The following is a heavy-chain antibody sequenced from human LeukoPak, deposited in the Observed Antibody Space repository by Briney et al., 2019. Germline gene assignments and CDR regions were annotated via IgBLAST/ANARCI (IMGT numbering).Heavy chain of an antibody. V-gene: IGHV3-21*06. CDR1: GFTFSSYG. D-gene: IGHD2-15*01. J-gene: IGHJ5*02. Sequence: GGSLRLSCAASGFTFSSYGMHWVRQSPGKGLEWVSSITSRSDFIYYADSLKGRFIVSRDNAKNSLYLQMSSLTAEDTAVYYCATGYCSGGTCFNWFDPWGQGTLVTVSS. CDR3: ATGYCSGGTCFNWFDP. CDR2: ITSRSDFI.